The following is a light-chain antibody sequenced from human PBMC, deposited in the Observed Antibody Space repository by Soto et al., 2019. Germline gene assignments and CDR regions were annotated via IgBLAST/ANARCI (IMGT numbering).Light chain of an antibody. J-gene: IGKJ1*01. V-gene: IGKV3-20*01. CDR1: QSVSSNY. CDR2: GAF. CDR3: QQYLISPWT. Sequence: DIVLTQSPGALSLSPGEIATLSCRASQSVSSNYLAWYQQKVGQAPRLLIYGAFSRATGIPDRFSGGGSGTDFTLTINRLEPEDFAVYYCQQYLISPWTFGQGTKVEIK.